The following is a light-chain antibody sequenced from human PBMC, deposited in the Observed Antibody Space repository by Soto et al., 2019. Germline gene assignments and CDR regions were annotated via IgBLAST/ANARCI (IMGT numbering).Light chain of an antibody. CDR3: CSYAGNSLWV. CDR1: SSDVGGYNY. CDR2: DVS. V-gene: IGLV2-11*01. Sequence: QSALTQPRSVSGSPGQSVTISCTGTSSDVGGYNYVSWYQQHPGKAPKLIIYDVSKWPSGVPDRFSGSKSGNTASLTISGLQAEDEADYYFCSYAGNSLWVFCGGTKVTVL. J-gene: IGLJ3*02.